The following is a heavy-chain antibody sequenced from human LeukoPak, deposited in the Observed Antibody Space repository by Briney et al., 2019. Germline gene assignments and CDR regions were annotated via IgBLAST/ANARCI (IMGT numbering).Heavy chain of an antibody. CDR1: GYTFTGYY. J-gene: IGHJ6*03. Sequence: ASVKVSCKASGYTFTGYYMHWVRQAPGQGLEWMGWINPNSGGTNYAQKFQGRVTMTRDTSISTAYMELSRLRSDDTAVYYCAREPNPTYYDFWSGYFSHYYMDVWGKGTTVTVS. D-gene: IGHD3-3*01. CDR2: INPNSGGT. CDR3: AREPNPTYYDFWSGYFSHYYMDV. V-gene: IGHV1-2*02.